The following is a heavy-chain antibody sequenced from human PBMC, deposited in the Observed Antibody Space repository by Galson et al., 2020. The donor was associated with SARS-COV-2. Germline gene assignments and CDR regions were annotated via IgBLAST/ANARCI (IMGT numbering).Heavy chain of an antibody. V-gene: IGHV4-59*13. CDR2: INYSGST. Sequence: SETLSLTCTVSGGSISSYYWSWIRQPPGKGLEWIGYINYSGSTNYNPSLKSRVTISVDTSKNQFSLKLSSVTAADTAVYYCARVDCSGGSCYYYAFDIWGQGTMVTVSS. CDR3: ARVDCSGGSCYYYAFDI. D-gene: IGHD2-15*01. CDR1: GGSISSYY. J-gene: IGHJ3*02.